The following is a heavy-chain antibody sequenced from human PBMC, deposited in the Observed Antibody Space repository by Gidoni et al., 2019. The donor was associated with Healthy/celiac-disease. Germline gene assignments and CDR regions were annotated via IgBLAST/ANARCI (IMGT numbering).Heavy chain of an antibody. CDR1: GGSFSGYY. Sequence: QVQLQQWGAGLLKPSETLSLTCAVYGGSFSGYYWSWIRQPPGKGLEWIGEINHSGSTNYNPSLKSRVTISVDTSKNQFSLKLSSVTAADTAVYYCARGLLGYGSAFDYWGQGTLVTVSS. J-gene: IGHJ4*02. CDR2: INHSGST. CDR3: ARGLLGYGSAFDY. D-gene: IGHD5-12*01. V-gene: IGHV4-34*01.